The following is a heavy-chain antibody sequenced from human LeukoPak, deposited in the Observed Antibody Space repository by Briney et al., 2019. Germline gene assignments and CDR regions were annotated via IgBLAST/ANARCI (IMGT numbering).Heavy chain of an antibody. Sequence: AGGSLRLSCAASGFTFSSYAMSWVRQAPGKGLEWVSSISGSGGSTYYPDSVKGRFTISRDNSKNTLYLQMNNLRAEDTAVYYCAKDLLLFSLPQYFDYWGQGTLVTVSS. V-gene: IGHV3-23*01. CDR1: GFTFSSYA. J-gene: IGHJ4*02. CDR3: AKDLLLFSLPQYFDY. CDR2: ISGSGGST.